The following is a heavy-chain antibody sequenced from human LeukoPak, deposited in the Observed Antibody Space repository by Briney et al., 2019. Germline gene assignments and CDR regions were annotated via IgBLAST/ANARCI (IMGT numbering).Heavy chain of an antibody. CDR1: GGTFSSYA. D-gene: IGHD3-22*01. CDR2: IIPIFGIA. CDR3: ALSGDYYDSSGVQH. Sequence: GASVKVSCKASGGTFSSYAISWVRQAPGQGLEWMGRIIPIFGIANYAQKFQGRVTITADKSKSTAYMELSSLRSEDTAVYYCALSGDYYDSSGVQHWGQGTLVTVSS. J-gene: IGHJ1*01. V-gene: IGHV1-69*04.